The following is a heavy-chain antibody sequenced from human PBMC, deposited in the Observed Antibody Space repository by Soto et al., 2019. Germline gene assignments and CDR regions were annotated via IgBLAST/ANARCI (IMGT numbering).Heavy chain of an antibody. V-gene: IGHV3-23*01. CDR3: AYSSTPFDY. J-gene: IGHJ4*02. Sequence: EVQLLESGGGLVQPGGXLXXSCAASGXXFSSYAMSWVRQAPGKGLEWVSAISGSGGSTYYADSVKGRFTISRDNSKNTLYLQMNSLRAEDTAVYYCAYSSTPFDYWGQGTLVTVSS. CDR1: GXXFSSYA. CDR2: ISGSGGST. D-gene: IGHD6-13*01.